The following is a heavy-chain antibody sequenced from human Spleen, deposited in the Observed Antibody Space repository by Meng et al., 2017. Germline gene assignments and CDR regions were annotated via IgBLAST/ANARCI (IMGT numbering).Heavy chain of an antibody. Sequence: SLTCTVSGDSISSTNYYWGWIRQPPGKGLEWIGTISYSGNTYYNPSLKSRVTTSFDTSKNQFSLQLSSVTAADTAVYYCARGTYYDFWSGYYGAFDIWGQGTMVTVSS. J-gene: IGHJ3*02. V-gene: IGHV4-39*07. CDR1: GDSISSTNYY. CDR3: ARGTYYDFWSGYYGAFDI. D-gene: IGHD3-3*01. CDR2: ISYSGNT.